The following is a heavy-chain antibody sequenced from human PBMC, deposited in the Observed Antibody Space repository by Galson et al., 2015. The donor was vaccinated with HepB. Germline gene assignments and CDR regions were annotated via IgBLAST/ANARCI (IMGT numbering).Heavy chain of an antibody. V-gene: IGHV3-23*01. D-gene: IGHD6-6*01. Sequence: SLRLSCAASGLTSSSYAMSWLRQAPGKGLEWVTAISGGGGTIHYVDSVKGRFTISRDSAKNSLYLQMNSLRAEDTAVYFCARDLGSVEARPLFFGIWGQGTMVTVSS. CDR3: ARDLGSVEARPLFFGI. CDR2: ISGGGGTI. CDR1: GLTSSSYA. J-gene: IGHJ3*02.